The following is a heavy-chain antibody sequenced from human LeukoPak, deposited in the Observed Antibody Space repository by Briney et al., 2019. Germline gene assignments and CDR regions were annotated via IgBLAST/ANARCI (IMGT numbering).Heavy chain of an antibody. Sequence: SETLSLTCAVYGGSFSGYYWSWIRQPPGKGLEWIGEINHSGSTNYNPSLKSRVTISVDTSKNQFPLKLSSVTAADTAVYYCARMYCSSTSCYGPLDYWGQGTLVTVSS. CDR3: ARMYCSSTSCYGPLDY. J-gene: IGHJ4*02. D-gene: IGHD2-2*01. V-gene: IGHV4-34*01. CDR1: GGSFSGYY. CDR2: INHSGST.